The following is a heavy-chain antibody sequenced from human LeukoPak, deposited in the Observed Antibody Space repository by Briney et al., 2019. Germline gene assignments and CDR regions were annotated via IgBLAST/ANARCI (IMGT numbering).Heavy chain of an antibody. CDR2: ISGSGGST. D-gene: IGHD5-18*01. J-gene: IGHJ4*02. CDR1: GFTFSSYA. V-gene: IGHV3-23*01. Sequence: GGSLRLPCAASGFTFSSYAMSWVRQAPGKGLEWVSAISGSGGSTYYADSVKGRFTISRDNSKSTLYLQMNSLRAEDTAVYYCAKVRAQDTAMAKYYFDGWGQGTLVTVSS. CDR3: AKVRAQDTAMAKYYFDG.